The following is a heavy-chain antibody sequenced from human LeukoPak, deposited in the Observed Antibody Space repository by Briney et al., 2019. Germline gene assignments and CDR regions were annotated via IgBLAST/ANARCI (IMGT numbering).Heavy chain of an antibody. CDR2: TSGSGGST. V-gene: IGHV3-23*01. Sequence: GGSLRLPCAASCFTFSSYAMSWVRQAPGKGLEWVSATSGSGGSTYYADSVKGRFTISRDNSKNTLYLQMNSLRAEDTAVYYCAKDRSTYYYGSRSYLFDYWGQGTLVTVSS. CDR3: AKDRSTYYYGSRSYLFDY. J-gene: IGHJ4*02. D-gene: IGHD3-10*01. CDR1: CFTFSSYA.